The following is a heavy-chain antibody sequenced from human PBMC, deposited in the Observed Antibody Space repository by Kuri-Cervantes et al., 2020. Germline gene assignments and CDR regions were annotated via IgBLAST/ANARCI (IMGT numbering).Heavy chain of an antibody. CDR3: ARGGRGDYEETPNWFDP. Sequence: VKVSCKASGYTFTSYGISWVRQAPGQGLEWMGWISAYNGNTNYAQKLQGRVTMTTDTSTSTAYMELRSLRSGDTAVYYCARGGRGDYEETPNWFDPWGQGTLVTVSS. CDR2: ISAYNGNT. D-gene: IGHD4-17*01. CDR1: GYTFTSYG. V-gene: IGHV1-18*01. J-gene: IGHJ5*02.